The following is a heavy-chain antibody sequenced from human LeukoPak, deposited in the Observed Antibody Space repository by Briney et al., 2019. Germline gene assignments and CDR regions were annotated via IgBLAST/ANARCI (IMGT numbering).Heavy chain of an antibody. CDR2: IHYSGNT. J-gene: IGHJ4*02. Sequence: SETLSLTCTVSGDSISGSYWSWIRQPPGKGLEWIAYIHYSGNTNYNPSLKSRVTMSVDTSKNQFSLKLTSVTAADRAVYNCARGSDGGYVGVVDYWGQGTLVTVSS. CDR3: ARGSDGGYVGVVDY. CDR1: GDSISGSY. V-gene: IGHV4-59*01. D-gene: IGHD5-12*01.